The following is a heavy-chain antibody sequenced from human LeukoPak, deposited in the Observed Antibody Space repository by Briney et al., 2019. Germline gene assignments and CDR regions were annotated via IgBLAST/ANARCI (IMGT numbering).Heavy chain of an antibody. CDR3: ARATYYSWGYYYYYMDV. V-gene: IGHV4-61*08. Sequence: SETLSLTCTVSGGSISSGGYYWSWIRQPPGKGLEWIGYIYHSGSTNYNPSLKSRVTMSVDTSKNQFSLKLSSVTAADTAVYYCARATYYSWGYYYYYMDVWGKGTTVTVSS. CDR2: IYHSGST. CDR1: GGSISSGGYY. D-gene: IGHD2/OR15-2a*01. J-gene: IGHJ6*03.